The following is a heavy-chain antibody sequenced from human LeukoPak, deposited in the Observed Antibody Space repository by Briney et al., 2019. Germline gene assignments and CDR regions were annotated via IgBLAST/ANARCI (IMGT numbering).Heavy chain of an antibody. CDR2: IYYSGST. J-gene: IGHJ4*02. Sequence: SETLSLTCTVSGGSISSSSYYWGWIRQPPGKGLEWIGSIYYSGSTYYNPSLKSRVTISVDTSKNQFSLKLSSVTAADTAVYYRARQGNYYDSSGYYYRGFDYWGQGTLVTVSS. V-gene: IGHV4-39*01. CDR3: ARQGNYYDSSGYYYRGFDY. D-gene: IGHD3-22*01. CDR1: GGSISSSSYY.